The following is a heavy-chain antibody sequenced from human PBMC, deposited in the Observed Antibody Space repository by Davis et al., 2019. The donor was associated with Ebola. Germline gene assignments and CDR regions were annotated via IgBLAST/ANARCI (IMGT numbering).Heavy chain of an antibody. CDR3: GSERGNYYGMDV. J-gene: IGHJ6*02. CDR1: GGTFSSYA. Sequence: SVKVSCKASGGTFSSYAISWVRQAPGQGLEWMGGIIPIFGTANYAQKFQGRVTITADESTSTAYMELSSLRSEDTAVYYCGSERGNYYGMDVWGQGTTVTVSS. CDR2: IIPIFGTA. D-gene: IGHD3-16*01. V-gene: IGHV1-69*13.